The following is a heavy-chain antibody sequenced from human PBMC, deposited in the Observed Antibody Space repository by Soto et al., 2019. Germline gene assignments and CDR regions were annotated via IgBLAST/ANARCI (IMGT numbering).Heavy chain of an antibody. CDR2: INAGNGNT. J-gene: IGHJ4*02. CDR3: ARDRVYCSSTSCPESEFDY. V-gene: IGHV1-3*01. CDR1: GYTFTSYA. Sequence: ASVKVSCKASGYTFTSYAMHWVRQAPGQRLEWMGWINAGNGNTKYSQKFQGRVTITRDTSASTAYMELSSLRSEDTAVYYCARDRVYCSSTSCPESEFDYWRQGTLVTVSS. D-gene: IGHD2-2*01.